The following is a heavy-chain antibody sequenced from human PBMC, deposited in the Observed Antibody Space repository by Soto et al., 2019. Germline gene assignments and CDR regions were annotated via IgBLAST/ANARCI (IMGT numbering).Heavy chain of an antibody. D-gene: IGHD5-12*01. CDR3: AREWVTATMAGDYYFDS. Sequence: HRVSKTTGKGLEWVSSISSSSSYIYYADSVKGRFTISRDNAKNSLYLQMNSLRAEDTAVYYCAREWVTATMAGDYYFDSWGQGPLVSV. V-gene: IGHV3-21*01. J-gene: IGHJ4*02. CDR2: ISSSSSYI.